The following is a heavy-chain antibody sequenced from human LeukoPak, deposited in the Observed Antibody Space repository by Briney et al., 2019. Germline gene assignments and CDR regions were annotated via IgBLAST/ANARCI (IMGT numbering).Heavy chain of an antibody. CDR3: ARGNIVVDWVYFDY. CDR2: TYYRSKWYN. V-gene: IGHV6-1*01. J-gene: IGHJ4*02. D-gene: IGHD2-21*01. Sequence: SQTLSLTCAISVDSVSSNIAAWNWIRQSPSRGLEWLGRTYYRSKWYNDYAVSVKSRITINPDTSKNQLSLQLNSVTPEDTAVYYCARGNIVVDWVYFDYWGQGTLVTVSS. CDR1: VDSVSSNIAA.